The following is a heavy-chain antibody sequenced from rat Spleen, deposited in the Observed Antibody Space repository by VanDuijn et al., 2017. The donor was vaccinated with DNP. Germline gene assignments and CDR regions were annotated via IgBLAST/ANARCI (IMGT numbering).Heavy chain of an antibody. CDR3: ATQGLGY. CDR2: INTDGSRT. V-gene: IGHV5-58*01. CDR1: GFTFSNYW. Sequence: EVHLVETGGGLVQPGRSLQLSCLASGFTFSNYWMYWVRQAPGKGLEWIASINTDGSRTYYRDSVKGRFTISRDNAKNTLYLQMDSLRSEDTATYYCATQGLGYWGQGTLVTVSS. J-gene: IGHJ3*01.